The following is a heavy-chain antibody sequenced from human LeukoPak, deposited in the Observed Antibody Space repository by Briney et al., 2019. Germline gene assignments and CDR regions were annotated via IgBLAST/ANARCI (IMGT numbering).Heavy chain of an antibody. D-gene: IGHD3-10*01. Sequence: PGRSLRLSCAASGFTFSSYAMHWVRQAPGKGLEWEAVISYDGTNKYYADSVKGRFTISRDNSKNTLYLQMNSLRAEDTAVYYCARDSSLLWFGEVYYWGQGTLVTVSS. CDR2: ISYDGTNK. CDR3: ARDSSLLWFGEVYY. J-gene: IGHJ4*02. CDR1: GFTFSSYA. V-gene: IGHV3-30*01.